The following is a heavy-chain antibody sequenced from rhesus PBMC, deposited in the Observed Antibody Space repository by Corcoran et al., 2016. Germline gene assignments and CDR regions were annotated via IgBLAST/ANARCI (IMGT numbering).Heavy chain of an antibody. CDR2: INGYSWRT. V-gene: IGHV4-80*01. CDR3: ARSAPPNRRGRFDV. J-gene: IGHJ5-1*01. CDR1: GVSVSSDW. Sequence: QVQLQESGPGLVKPPETLSLTCTVSGVSVSSDWWSWIRPPPGKGLVWIGEINGYSWRTDYTTSRKSLLTSAKDAYKNQCSLRRTSVTAADAAVYYCARSAPPNRRGRFDVWGPGVLVTVSS. D-gene: IGHD2-15*01.